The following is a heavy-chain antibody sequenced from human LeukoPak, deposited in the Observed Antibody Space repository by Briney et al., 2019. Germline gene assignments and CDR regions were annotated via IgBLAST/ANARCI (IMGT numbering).Heavy chain of an antibody. CDR1: GGSFTGYY. V-gene: IGHV4-34*01. CDR3: ARGGDNYNFWSGYRS. D-gene: IGHD3-3*01. CDR2: INHSGTT. Sequence: SETLSLTCAVYGGSFTGYYWSWIRQPLGKGLEWIGEINHSGTTNYNPSLKSRVTISLDTSKNQFSLKLTSVTAADTAIYYCARGGDNYNFWSGYRSWGQGSLVTVSS. J-gene: IGHJ5*02.